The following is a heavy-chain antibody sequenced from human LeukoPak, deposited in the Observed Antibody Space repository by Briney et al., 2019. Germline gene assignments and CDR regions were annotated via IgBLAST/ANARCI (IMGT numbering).Heavy chain of an antibody. Sequence: GGSLRLSCAASGFTFSSYSMNWVRQAPGKGLEWVSSISSSSSYIYYADSVKGRFTISRDNAKNSLFLQMNSLRAEDAAIYYCARAGPYQLPPRPVDYWGQGTLVTVSS. CDR3: ARAGPYQLPPRPVDY. CDR2: ISSSSSYI. D-gene: IGHD2-2*01. J-gene: IGHJ4*02. CDR1: GFTFSSYS. V-gene: IGHV3-21*01.